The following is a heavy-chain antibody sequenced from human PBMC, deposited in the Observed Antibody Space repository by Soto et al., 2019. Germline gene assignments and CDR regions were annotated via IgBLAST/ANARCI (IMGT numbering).Heavy chain of an antibody. J-gene: IGHJ3*02. Sequence: ASVKVSCKASGYTFTSYDINWVRQATGQGLEWMGRMNPNSGNTGYAQKFQGRVTMTRNTSISTAYMELSSLRSEDTAVYYCARHPNYYDFWSGYYPDAFDIWGQGTMVTVSS. CDR3: ARHPNYYDFWSGYYPDAFDI. V-gene: IGHV1-8*01. CDR1: GYTFTSYD. D-gene: IGHD3-3*01. CDR2: MNPNSGNT.